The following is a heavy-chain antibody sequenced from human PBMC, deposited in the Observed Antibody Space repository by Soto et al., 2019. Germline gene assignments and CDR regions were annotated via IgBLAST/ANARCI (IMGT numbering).Heavy chain of an antibody. CDR2: ISGSGGST. V-gene: IGHV3-23*01. Sequence: PGGSLRLSCAASGFTFSSYAMSWVRQAPGKGLEWVSAISGSGGSTYYADSVRGRFTIFRDNAKNSLFLQMNSLRDEDTALYFCARGNYYDSTGVFDYWGPGTLVTVSS. CDR3: ARGNYYDSTGVFDY. D-gene: IGHD3-22*01. J-gene: IGHJ4*02. CDR1: GFTFSSYA.